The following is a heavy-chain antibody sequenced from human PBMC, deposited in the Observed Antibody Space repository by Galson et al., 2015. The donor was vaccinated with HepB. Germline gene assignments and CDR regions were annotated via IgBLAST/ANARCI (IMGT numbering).Heavy chain of an antibody. CDR3: ARDIEDIVVVPAAKGGGYYYYMDV. V-gene: IGHV1-46*01. D-gene: IGHD2-2*01. Sequence: SVKVSCKASGYTFTSYYMHWVRQAPGQGLEWMGIINPSGGSTSYAQKFQGRVTMTRDTSTSTVYMELSSLRSEDTAVYYCARDIEDIVVVPAAKGGGYYYYMDVWGKGTTVTVSS. J-gene: IGHJ6*03. CDR1: GYTFTSYY. CDR2: INPSGGST.